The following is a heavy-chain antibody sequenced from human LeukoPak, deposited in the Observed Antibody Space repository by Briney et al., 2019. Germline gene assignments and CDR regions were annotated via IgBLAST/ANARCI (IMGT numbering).Heavy chain of an antibody. CDR1: GFTFSSYE. V-gene: IGHV3-48*03. CDR3: ARVAVVRGGPPHYYYYGMDV. J-gene: IGHJ6*02. CDR2: ISSSGSTI. Sequence: GGSLRLSFAASGFTFSSYEMNWVRQAPGKGLEWVSYISSSGSTIYYADSVKGRFTISRDNAKNSLYLQMNSLRAEDTAVYYCARVAVVRGGPPHYYYYGMDVWGQGTTVTVSS. D-gene: IGHD3-10*01.